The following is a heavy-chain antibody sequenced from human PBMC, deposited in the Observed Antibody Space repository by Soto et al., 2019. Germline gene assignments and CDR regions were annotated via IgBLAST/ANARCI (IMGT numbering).Heavy chain of an antibody. D-gene: IGHD6-13*01. V-gene: IGHV4-39*01. CDR2: IYYSGST. Sequence: QLQLQESGPGLVKPSETLSLTCTVSGGSISSSSYYWGWIRQPPGKGLEWIGSIYYSGSTYYNPSLKSRVTISVDTSKNQFSLKLSSVTAADTAVYYCARHSEWGSSSWLEYFQHWGQGTLVTVSS. J-gene: IGHJ1*01. CDR1: GGSISSSSYY. CDR3: ARHSEWGSSSWLEYFQH.